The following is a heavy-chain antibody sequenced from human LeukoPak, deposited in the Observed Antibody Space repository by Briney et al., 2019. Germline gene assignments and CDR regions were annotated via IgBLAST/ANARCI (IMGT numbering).Heavy chain of an antibody. V-gene: IGHV3-53*01. D-gene: IGHD2-15*01. CDR1: GFTVSSSY. Sequence: PGGSLRLSCAASGFTVSSSYMSWVRQAPGKGLEWVSTITDVGDIFYTYSVRGRFTISRDNSKNTVYMQMDGLRAEDTAVYYCTRDRGGSPTDVFDYWGQGTLVTVSS. CDR3: TRDRGGSPTDVFDY. CDR2: ITDVGDI. J-gene: IGHJ4*02.